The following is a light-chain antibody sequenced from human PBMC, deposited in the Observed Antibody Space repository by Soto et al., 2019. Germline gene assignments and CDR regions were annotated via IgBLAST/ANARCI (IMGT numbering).Light chain of an antibody. CDR1: SSDVGGYNY. CDR3: SSYTSSSTLAV. J-gene: IGLJ2*01. V-gene: IGLV2-14*01. CDR2: DVN. Sequence: QSALTQPASVSGSPGQSITISCTGTSSDVGGYNYVSWYQQDPGKAPKLMIYDVNNRPSGVSNRFSGSKSGNTASLTISGLRAEDEAYYYCSSYTSSSTLAVFGGGTKLTVL.